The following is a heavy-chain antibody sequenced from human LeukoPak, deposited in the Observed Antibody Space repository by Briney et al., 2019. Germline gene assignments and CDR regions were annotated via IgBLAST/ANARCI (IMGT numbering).Heavy chain of an antibody. J-gene: IGHJ6*04. D-gene: IGHD3-10*02. CDR2: ISSSGSTI. CDR3: AELGITMIGGV. Sequence: GGSLRLSCAASGFTFSSDEMNWVRQAPGKGLEWVSYISSSGSTIYYADSVKGRFTISRDNAKNSLYLQMNSLRAEDTAVYYCAELGITMIGGVWGKRTTVTISS. V-gene: IGHV3-48*03. CDR1: GFTFSSDE.